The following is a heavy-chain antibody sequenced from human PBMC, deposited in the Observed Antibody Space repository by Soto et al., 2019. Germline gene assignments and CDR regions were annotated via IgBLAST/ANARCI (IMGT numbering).Heavy chain of an antibody. D-gene: IGHD2-2*02. CDR1: GGYIYNIGYY. V-gene: IGHV4-39*01. CDR2: IHYAGST. Sequence: PLEILSLRCTVSGGYIYNIGYYWGWIRQPPGKGLEWIGTIHYAGSTYYSTSLKSRVTISVDTSRNQFSLKLTSLTAADTAVYYCATYTSASANNWGQGTLVTVSS. CDR3: ATYTSASANN. J-gene: IGHJ4*02.